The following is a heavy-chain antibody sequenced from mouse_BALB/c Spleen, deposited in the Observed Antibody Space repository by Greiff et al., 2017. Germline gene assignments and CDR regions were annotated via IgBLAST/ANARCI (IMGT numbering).Heavy chain of an antibody. CDR1: GFSLTSYG. V-gene: IGHV2-2*02. CDR2: ICSGGST. J-gene: IGHJ4*01. CDR3: ARKENRYEGYYAMDY. Sequence: QVQLQQSGPGLVQPSQSLSITCTVSGFSLTSYGVHWVRQSPGKGLEWLGVICSGGSTDYNAAFISRLSISKDNSKSQVFFKMNSLQANDTAIYYCARKENRYEGYYAMDYWGQGTSVTVSS. D-gene: IGHD2-14*01.